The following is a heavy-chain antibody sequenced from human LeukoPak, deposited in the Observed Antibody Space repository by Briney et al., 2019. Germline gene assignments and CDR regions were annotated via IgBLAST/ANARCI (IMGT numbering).Heavy chain of an antibody. CDR2: IYYSGST. V-gene: IGHV4-59*08. Sequence: PSETLSLTCTVSGGSISRCYWRWIRQPPGKGLEWIGYIYYSGSTNYNPSLKSRVTISVDTSKNQFSLKLSSVTAADTAVYYRARHANVYGYSSGYVDGWGQGTLVTVSS. CDR3: ARHANVYGYSSGYVDG. CDR1: GGSISRCY. J-gene: IGHJ4*02. D-gene: IGHD6-19*01.